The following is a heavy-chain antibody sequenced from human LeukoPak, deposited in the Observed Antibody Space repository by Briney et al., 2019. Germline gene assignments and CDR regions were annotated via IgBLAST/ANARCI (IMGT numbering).Heavy chain of an antibody. V-gene: IGHV1-24*01. CDR2: FDPEDGET. D-gene: IGHD3-22*01. CDR1: GYTLTELS. J-gene: IGHJ3*02. CDR3: ATPPYYYGSTHAFDI. Sequence: ASVKVSCKVSGYTLTELSMHWVRQAPGKGLEWMGGFDPEDGETIYAQKFQGRVTMTEDTSTDTAYMELSSLRSEDTAVYYCATPPYYYGSTHAFDIWGQGTMVTVSS.